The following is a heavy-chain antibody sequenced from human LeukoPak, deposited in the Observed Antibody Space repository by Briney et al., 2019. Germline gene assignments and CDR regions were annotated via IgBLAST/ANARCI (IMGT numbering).Heavy chain of an antibody. D-gene: IGHD1-1*01. Sequence: QAGGSLRLSCAASGFTFSSYEMNWVRQAPGKGLEWISYISGRGEAIFYADSVQGRFTISRDNAKNSLYLQMNSLRAEDTALYYCARESTGTTPDYWGQGTLVTVSS. CDR1: GFTFSSYE. J-gene: IGHJ4*02. V-gene: IGHV3-48*03. CDR2: ISGRGEAI. CDR3: ARESTGTTPDY.